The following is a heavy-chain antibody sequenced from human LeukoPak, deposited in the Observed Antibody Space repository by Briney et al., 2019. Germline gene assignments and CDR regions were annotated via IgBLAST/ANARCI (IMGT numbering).Heavy chain of an antibody. D-gene: IGHD3-22*01. CDR2: ISYDERSK. V-gene: IGHV3-30*18. CDR1: GFTFSSYG. CDR3: AKDKEDYDGSGYYPFWY. J-gene: IGHJ4*02. Sequence: PGGSLRLSCAASGFTFSSYGMHWVRQAPGKGLEWVAFISYDERSKYYADSVKGRFTISRDNSKNTLYLQMNSLRAEDTAVYYCAKDKEDYDGSGYYPFWYWGQGTLVIVSS.